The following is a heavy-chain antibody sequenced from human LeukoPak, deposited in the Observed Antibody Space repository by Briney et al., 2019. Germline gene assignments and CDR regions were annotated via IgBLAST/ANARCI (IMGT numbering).Heavy chain of an antibody. Sequence: GGSLRLSCAASGFTFSSYEMNWVRQAPGKGLEWVSSISSSSSYIYYADSVKGRFTISRDNAKNSLYLQMNSLRAEDTAVYYCARDGARGWYGDYWGQGTLVTVSS. V-gene: IGHV3-21*01. CDR1: GFTFSSYE. J-gene: IGHJ4*02. CDR3: ARDGARGWYGDY. CDR2: ISSSSSYI. D-gene: IGHD6-19*01.